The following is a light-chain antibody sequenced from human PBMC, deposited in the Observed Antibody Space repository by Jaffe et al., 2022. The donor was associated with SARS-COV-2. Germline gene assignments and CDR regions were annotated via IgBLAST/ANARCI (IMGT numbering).Light chain of an antibody. CDR1: QSIAYW. V-gene: IGKV1-5*03. J-gene: IGKJ4*01. Sequence: DIQMTQSPSTLSVSVGDRVTITCRASQSIAYWLAWYQQKAGRAPKLLIYKASNLQTGAPSRFSGSGFGTEFTLTISSLQPDDFATYYCQQYDSYSPLTFGGGTRVEIK. CDR2: KAS. CDR3: QQYDSYSPLT.